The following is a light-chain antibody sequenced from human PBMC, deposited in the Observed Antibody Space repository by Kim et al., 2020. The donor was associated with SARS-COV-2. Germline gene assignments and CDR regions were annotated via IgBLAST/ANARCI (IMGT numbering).Light chain of an antibody. Sequence: EIVLTQSPGTLSLSPGEIATPSCRASQSITGSYLAWYQQKPGQAPRLVIYGASVRATGIPDRFSGRGSGTDFTLTISRLEPEDFAVYYCQHYDNSLYTFGQGTKLEI. CDR1: QSITGSY. CDR3: QHYDNSLYT. CDR2: GAS. J-gene: IGKJ2*01. V-gene: IGKV3-20*01.